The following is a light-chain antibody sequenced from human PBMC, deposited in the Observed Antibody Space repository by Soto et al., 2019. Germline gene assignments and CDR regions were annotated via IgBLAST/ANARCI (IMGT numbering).Light chain of an antibody. CDR3: SSYTSDNRSYV. Sequence: QSALTQPASVSGSPGQSITISCTGTSSDVGAYTSVSWYQQHPGKASKLMIYEVSNRPSGVSNRFSGSKSGNTASLTISGLQAEDEAYYYCSSYTSDNRSYVFGTGTKVTVL. CDR1: SSDVGAYTS. J-gene: IGLJ1*01. CDR2: EVS. V-gene: IGLV2-14*01.